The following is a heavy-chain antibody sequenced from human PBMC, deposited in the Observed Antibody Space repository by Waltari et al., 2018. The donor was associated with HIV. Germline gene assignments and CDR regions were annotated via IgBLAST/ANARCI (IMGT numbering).Heavy chain of an antibody. J-gene: IGHJ4*02. Sequence: QVQLVQSGAEVKKPGSSVKVSCKASGGTFSSYAISWVRQAPGQGLEWMGGIIPIFGTANYAQKFQGRVTITADESTSTAYMELSSLRSEDTAVYYCASTLLDTMIVVVRHEYYFDYWGQGTLVTVSS. D-gene: IGHD3-22*01. CDR3: ASTLLDTMIVVVRHEYYFDY. CDR1: GGTFSSYA. V-gene: IGHV1-69*12. CDR2: IIPIFGTA.